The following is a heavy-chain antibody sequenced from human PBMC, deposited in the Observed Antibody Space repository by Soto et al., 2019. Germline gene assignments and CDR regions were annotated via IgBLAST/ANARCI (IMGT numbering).Heavy chain of an antibody. CDR1: GFTFSSYA. D-gene: IGHD3-16*01. CDR2: ISIRGGDE. CDR3: GGGKIEARQPFTY. Sequence: PGGSLRLSCAASGFTFSSYAMHWARQAPGKGLEWVTVISIRGGDEYYAESVRGRFTISRDDSKNTLYLQMDSLRVEDTAVYYWGGGKIEARQPFTYGGRGTRVPVPP. J-gene: IGHJ4*02. V-gene: IGHV3-30*03.